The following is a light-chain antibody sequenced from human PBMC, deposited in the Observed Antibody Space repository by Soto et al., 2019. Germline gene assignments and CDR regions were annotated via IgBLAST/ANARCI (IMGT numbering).Light chain of an antibody. CDR3: HQYGSSPQT. Sequence: EIVLTQSPGTLSLSPGERATLSCRASQSVSSYYLAWYQQKPGQAPRLLIYAASSRATGIPDRFSGSGSGTEFTLTVDRLEPEDFAVYYCHQYGSSPQTFGRGTKVEIK. V-gene: IGKV3-20*01. CDR2: AAS. J-gene: IGKJ1*01. CDR1: QSVSSYY.